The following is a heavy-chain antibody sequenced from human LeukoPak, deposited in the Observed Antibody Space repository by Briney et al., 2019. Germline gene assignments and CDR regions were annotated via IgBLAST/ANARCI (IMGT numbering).Heavy chain of an antibody. J-gene: IGHJ6*02. CDR3: ARSRYYDFWSGYWSTDYYYGMDV. V-gene: IGHV1-69*13. CDR1: GGTFSSYA. Sequence: GASVKVSCKASGGTFSSYAISWVRQAPGQGLEWMGGIIPIFGTANYAQKFQGRVTITADESTSTAYMELSSLRSEDTAVCYCARSRYYDFWSGYWSTDYYYGMDVWGQGTTVTVSS. D-gene: IGHD3-3*01. CDR2: IIPIFGTA.